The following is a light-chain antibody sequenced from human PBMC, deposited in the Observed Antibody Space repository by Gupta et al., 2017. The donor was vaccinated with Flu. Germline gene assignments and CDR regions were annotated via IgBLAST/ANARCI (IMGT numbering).Light chain of an antibody. CDR1: QSVSSSY. J-gene: IGKJ3*01. CDR2: GAS. CDR3: QHYGSSPFT. Sequence: EIVLTQSPGTLSLSPGERATLTCRASQSVSSSYLVWYQQKPGQAPRLLIYGASSRATGIPGRFSSSGSGADFTITISRLAHEDFAVYYCQHYGSSPFTFGPGTKVDIK. V-gene: IGKV3-20*01.